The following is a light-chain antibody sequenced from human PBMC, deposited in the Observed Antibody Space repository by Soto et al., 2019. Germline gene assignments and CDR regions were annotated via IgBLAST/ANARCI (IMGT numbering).Light chain of an antibody. J-gene: IGLJ2*01. CDR2: SNN. V-gene: IGLV1-44*01. Sequence: QSVLTQPPSASGTPGQRVTISCSGSSSNIGSNTVNWYQQLPGTAPKLLIYSNNQRPSGVPDRFSGSKSGNSASLAISGLQSEDEADYYCAAWDDSLNVLFGGGTKLTVL. CDR1: SSNIGSNT. CDR3: AAWDDSLNVL.